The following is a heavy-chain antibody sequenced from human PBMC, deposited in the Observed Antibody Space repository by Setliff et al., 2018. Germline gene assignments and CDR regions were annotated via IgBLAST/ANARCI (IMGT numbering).Heavy chain of an antibody. J-gene: IGHJ6*03. CDR2: IYYSGST. D-gene: IGHD6-13*01. V-gene: IGHV4-39*01. CDR3: ARLAGGAGGFYYYYYYMDV. CDR1: GGSISSSSYY. Sequence: SETLSLTCTVSGGSISSSSYYWGWIRQPPGKGLEWTGSIYYSGSTYYNPSLKSRVTISVDTSKNQFSLKLRSVAAADTAVYYCARLAGGAGGFYYYYYYMDVWGKGATVTV.